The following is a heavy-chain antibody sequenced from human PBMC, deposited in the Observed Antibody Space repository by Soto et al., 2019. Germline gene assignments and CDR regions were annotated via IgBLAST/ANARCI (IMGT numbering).Heavy chain of an antibody. CDR1: GFTFSSYG. D-gene: IGHD5-18*01. CDR3: ARGLWSFDY. J-gene: IGHJ4*02. Sequence: QVQLVESGGGVVQPGRSLRLSCAASGFTFSSYGMHWVRQAPGKGLEWVAVIWYDGGNKYYADSLKGRFTISRDNSKNTLYLQMNSLRAEDTAVYYCARGLWSFDYWGQGTLVSVSS. V-gene: IGHV3-33*01. CDR2: IWYDGGNK.